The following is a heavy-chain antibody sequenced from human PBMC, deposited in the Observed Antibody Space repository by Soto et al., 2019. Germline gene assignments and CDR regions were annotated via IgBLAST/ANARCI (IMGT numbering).Heavy chain of an antibody. J-gene: IGHJ6*02. D-gene: IGHD2-2*02. CDR3: ARVSHCISTSCYNLYYYGMDV. CDR1: GGTFSSYA. V-gene: IGHV1-69*12. CDR2: IIPIFGTA. Sequence: QVQLVQSGAEVKKPGSSVKVSCKASGGTFSSYAISWVRQAPGQGLEWMGGIIPIFGTANYAQKFQGRVTITADESTSTAYMELSSLRSEDTAVYYCARVSHCISTSCYNLYYYGMDVWGQGTTVTVSS.